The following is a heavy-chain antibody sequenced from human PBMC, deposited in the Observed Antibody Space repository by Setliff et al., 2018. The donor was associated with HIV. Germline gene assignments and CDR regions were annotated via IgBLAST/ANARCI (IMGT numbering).Heavy chain of an antibody. V-gene: IGHV3-30*01. CDR3: ARGPTTVTNYYYYYMDV. Sequence: PGGSLRLSCAASGFIFSSYAMHWVRQAPGKGLEWVAVMSYDGNNKYYADSVKGRFTISRDNSKNTLYLQMNRLRAEDTATYYCARGPTTVTNYYYYYMDVWGKGTTVTVSS. D-gene: IGHD4-17*01. CDR1: GFIFSSYA. CDR2: MSYDGNNK. J-gene: IGHJ6*03.